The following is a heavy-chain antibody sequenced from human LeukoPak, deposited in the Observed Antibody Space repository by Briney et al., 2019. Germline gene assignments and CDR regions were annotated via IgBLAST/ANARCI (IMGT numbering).Heavy chain of an antibody. Sequence: PSETLSLTCAVYGGSFSGYYWSWIRQPPGKGLEWIGEINHSGSTNYNPSLKSRVTISVDTSKNQFSLKLSSVTAADTAVYYCARVADGLYFDYWGQGTLVTVSS. D-gene: IGHD4-17*01. CDR3: ARVADGLYFDY. CDR1: GGSFSGYY. V-gene: IGHV4-34*01. CDR2: INHSGST. J-gene: IGHJ4*02.